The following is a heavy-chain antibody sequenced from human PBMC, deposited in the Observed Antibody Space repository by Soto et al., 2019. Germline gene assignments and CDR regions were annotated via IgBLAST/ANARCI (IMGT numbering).Heavy chain of an antibody. CDR2: IYDSGST. CDR1: GGSISSGDYY. Sequence: QVQLQESGPGLVKPSQTLSLTCTVSGGSISSGDYYWSWIRQHPGKGLEWIGYIYDSGSTYDNPSLKSRVTMSVDTSKNQSSLKLSPVTAADTAVYYCARWWSGSRQGFDPWGQGNLVTVSS. D-gene: IGHD3-3*01. J-gene: IGHJ5*02. CDR3: ARWWSGSRQGFDP. V-gene: IGHV4-31*03.